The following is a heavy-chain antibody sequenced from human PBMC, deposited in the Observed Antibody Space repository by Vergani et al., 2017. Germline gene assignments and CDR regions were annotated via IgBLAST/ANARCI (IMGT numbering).Heavy chain of an antibody. V-gene: IGHV3-53*01. J-gene: IGHJ3*02. CDR2: IYSGGST. Sequence: EVQLLESGGGLVQPGGSLRLSCAASGFIVSTNYITWVRQAPGKGLEWVSVIYSGGSTYYADSVKGRFTISRDNSKNTLYLQMNNLRAEDTAVYYCARGLPAAGAFDIWGQGTMVTVSS. CDR3: ARGLPAAGAFDI. CDR1: GFIVSTNY. D-gene: IGHD2-2*01.